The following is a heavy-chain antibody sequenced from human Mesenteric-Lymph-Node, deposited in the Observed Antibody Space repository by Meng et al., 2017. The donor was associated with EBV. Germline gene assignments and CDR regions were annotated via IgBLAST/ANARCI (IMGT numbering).Heavy chain of an antibody. D-gene: IGHD5-12*01. Sequence: VQLVQSGGEVKKTGASVKVSCKASGGTFSSHAFSWVRQAPGQGLEWMGGIVPIFGTTTYAQKFQGRPTITADEATSTAHMELHGLRSDDTALYVCARGAATMPLEYWGQGALVTVSS. CDR1: GGTFSSHA. CDR3: ARGAATMPLEY. CDR2: IVPIFGTT. J-gene: IGHJ4*02. V-gene: IGHV1-69*01.